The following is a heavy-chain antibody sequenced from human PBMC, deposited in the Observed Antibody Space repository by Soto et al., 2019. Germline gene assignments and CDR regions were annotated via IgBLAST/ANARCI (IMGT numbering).Heavy chain of an antibody. D-gene: IGHD1-20*01. V-gene: IGHV4-31*03. CDR1: GGSISSGGFY. CDR3: ARVGGINWFDP. Sequence: SSETLSPPCTGSGGSISSGGFYWSWVRQHPGKGLEWIGYIYYGGSTYYNPSLKSRVTISVDTSKNQFSLKLSSVTAADTAVYYCARVGGINWFDPWGQGTLVTVSS. CDR2: IYYGGST. J-gene: IGHJ5*02.